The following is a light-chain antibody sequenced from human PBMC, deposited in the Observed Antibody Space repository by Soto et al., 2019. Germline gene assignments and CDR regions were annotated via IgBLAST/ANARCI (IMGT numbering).Light chain of an antibody. Sequence: QSVLTQPRSVSGSPGQSVTISCTGTSSDVGGYNYVSWYQQHPGKAPKLMIYDVSKRPSGVPDRFSGSKSGNAASLTISGLQAEDEADYSCCSYAGSYTHYVFGTGTKLTVL. CDR3: CSYAGSYTHYV. CDR1: SSDVGGYNY. V-gene: IGLV2-11*01. J-gene: IGLJ1*01. CDR2: DVS.